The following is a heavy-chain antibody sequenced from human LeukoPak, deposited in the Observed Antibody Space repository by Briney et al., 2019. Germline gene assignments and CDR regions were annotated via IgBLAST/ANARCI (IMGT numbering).Heavy chain of an antibody. J-gene: IGHJ4*02. V-gene: IGHV3-30*03. Sequence: GGSLRLSCAASEFTLSSYGMHWVRQAPGKGLEWVAVISHDGSFKYYEDSVKGRFTISRDNSKNTLYLQMNSLKPEDTAVYYCARDYDRSGYSDSWGQGTLVTVSS. CDR3: ARDYDRSGYSDS. CDR2: ISHDGSFK. CDR1: EFTLSSYG. D-gene: IGHD3-22*01.